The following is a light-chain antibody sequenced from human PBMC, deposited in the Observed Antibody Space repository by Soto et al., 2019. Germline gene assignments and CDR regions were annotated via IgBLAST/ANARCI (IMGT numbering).Light chain of an antibody. V-gene: IGKV1-9*01. CDR2: AAS. CDR1: QDIAIY. J-gene: IGKJ5*01. Sequence: LTQSLSSLSATVRDRVTLNCLASQDIAIYLAWYQQKPGEAPKLLIYAASTLYGGVPSRFSGSGSGTDFTLTISSLQPEDFAVYYCQQLSTLLLNPFCQGTRLEI. CDR3: QQLSTLLLNP.